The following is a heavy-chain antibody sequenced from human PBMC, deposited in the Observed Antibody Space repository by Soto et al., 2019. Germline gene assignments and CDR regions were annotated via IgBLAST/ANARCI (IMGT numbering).Heavy chain of an antibody. CDR2: IYRGGDT. D-gene: IGHD3-3*01. J-gene: IGHJ5*02. V-gene: IGHV3-53*01. CDR1: GFIVSDTY. Sequence: GGSLRLSCAASGFIVSDTYMNWVRQAPGKGLEWVSVIYRGGDTYYADSVKGRFTISRDNSTVYLQMNNLRAEDTAMYYCAKERIGGIFGAGGFDTWGQGTLVTVSS. CDR3: AKERIGGIFGAGGFDT.